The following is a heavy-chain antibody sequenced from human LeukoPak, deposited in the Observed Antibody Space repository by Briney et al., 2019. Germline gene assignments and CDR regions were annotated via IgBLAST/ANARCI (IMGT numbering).Heavy chain of an antibody. J-gene: IGHJ4*02. V-gene: IGHV1-46*01. Sequence: ASVKASCKASGYTFTSYYMHWVRQAPRQGLEWMGIINPSGGSTSYAQKFQGRVTMTRDMSTSTVYMELSSLRSEDTAVYYCARGPREQYQWFDYWGQGTLVTVSS. CDR3: ARGPREQYQWFDY. D-gene: IGHD2-2*01. CDR1: GYTFTSYY. CDR2: INPSGGST.